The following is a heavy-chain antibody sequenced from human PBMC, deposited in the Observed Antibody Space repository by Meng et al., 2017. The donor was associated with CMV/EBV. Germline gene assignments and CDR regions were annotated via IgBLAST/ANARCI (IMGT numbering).Heavy chain of an antibody. CDR3: ASLYGLYTAAHKRVHDY. CDR2: ISSSGSTI. CDR1: GFTFSSYS. V-gene: IGHV3-48*04. J-gene: IGHJ4*02. D-gene: IGHD2-8*01. Sequence: GESLKISCAASGFTFSSYSMNWVRQAPGKGLEWVSYISSSGSTIYYADSVKGRFTISRDNAKNSLYLQMNSLRAEDTAVYYCASLYGLYTAAHKRVHDYWGQGTLVTVSS.